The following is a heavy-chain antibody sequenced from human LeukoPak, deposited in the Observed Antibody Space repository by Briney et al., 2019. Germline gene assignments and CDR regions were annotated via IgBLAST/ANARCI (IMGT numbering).Heavy chain of an antibody. Sequence: GGSLRLSCAASGFTFSTYWVSWVRQAPGKGLEWVANIKQDGSAKNYVDSAMGRFTISRDSAKNSLYLQMNSLRAEDTAVYYCAVAAGWEQAYWGQGTLVTVSS. J-gene: IGHJ4*02. D-gene: IGHD1-26*01. CDR2: IKQDGSAK. CDR1: GFTFSTYW. V-gene: IGHV3-7*01. CDR3: AVAAGWEQAY.